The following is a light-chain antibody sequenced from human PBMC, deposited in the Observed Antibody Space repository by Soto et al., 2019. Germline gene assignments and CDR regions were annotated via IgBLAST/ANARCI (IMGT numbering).Light chain of an antibody. Sequence: QSVLTQPPSVSGAPGQRVTISCTGSSSNIWAGYDVHWYQQLPGTAPKLLIYGNSNRPSGVPDRFSGSKSGTSASLAITGLQAEDEADYYCQSYDSSLNGLLFGGGTKLTVL. CDR1: SSNIWAGYD. V-gene: IGLV1-40*01. CDR3: QSYDSSLNGLL. J-gene: IGLJ2*01. CDR2: GNS.